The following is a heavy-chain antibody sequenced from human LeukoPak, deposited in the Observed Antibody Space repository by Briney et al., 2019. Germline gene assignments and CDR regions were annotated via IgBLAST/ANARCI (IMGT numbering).Heavy chain of an antibody. CDR1: GGSISSSSYY. CDR2: ICYSGST. V-gene: IGHV4-39*01. CDR3: ARLWSATDY. Sequence: SETLSLTCTVSGGSISSSSYYWGWIRQPPGKGLEWIGSICYSGSTYYNPSLKSRVTISVDTSKNQFSLKLSSVTAADTAVYYCARLWSATDYWGQGTLVTVSS. J-gene: IGHJ4*02. D-gene: IGHD2-21*01.